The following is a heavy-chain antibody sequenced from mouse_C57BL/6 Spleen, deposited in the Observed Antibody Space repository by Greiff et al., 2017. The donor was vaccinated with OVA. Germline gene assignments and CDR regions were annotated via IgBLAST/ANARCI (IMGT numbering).Heavy chain of an antibody. V-gene: IGHV1-26*01. CDR1: GYTFTDYY. CDR2: INPNNGGT. D-gene: IGHD1-1*01. J-gene: IGHJ2*01. Sequence: EVQLQQSGPELVKPGASVKISCKASGYTFTDYYMNWVKQSHGKSLEWIGDINPNNGGTSYNQKFKGKATLTVDKSSSTAYMELRSLTAEDSAVYYCARATVVAPLTGTSDYWGQGTTLTVSS. CDR3: ARATVVAPLTGTSDY.